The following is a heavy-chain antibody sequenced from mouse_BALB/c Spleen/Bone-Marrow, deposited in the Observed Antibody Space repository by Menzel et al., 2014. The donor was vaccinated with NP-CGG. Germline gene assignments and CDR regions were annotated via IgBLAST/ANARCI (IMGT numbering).Heavy chain of an antibody. CDR2: INPYNDGT. Sequence: EVHLVESGPELVKPGASVKMSCKASGYTFTSYVMHWVKQKPGQGLEWIGYINPYNDGTKYNEKFKGKATLTSDKSSSTAYMELSSLTSEDSAVYYCASRSTMISWFAYWGQGTLVTVSA. CDR3: ASRSTMISWFAY. CDR1: GYTFTSYV. D-gene: IGHD2-4*01. V-gene: IGHV1-14*01. J-gene: IGHJ3*01.